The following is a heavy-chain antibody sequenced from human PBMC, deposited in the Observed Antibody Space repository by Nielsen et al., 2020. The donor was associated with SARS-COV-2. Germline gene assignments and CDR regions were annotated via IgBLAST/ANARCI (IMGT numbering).Heavy chain of an antibody. Sequence: GESLKISCAASGFTFDTYAMNWVRQAPGKGLEWVSYISASSLNIRYAASVEGRFTVSRDNAKNSPYLQMNSLRDDDTAVYYCARDSYIVPTNYYFDYWGQGALVTVSS. D-gene: IGHD5-12*01. V-gene: IGHV3-48*02. J-gene: IGHJ4*02. CDR2: ISASSLNI. CDR1: GFTFDTYA. CDR3: ARDSYIVPTNYYFDY.